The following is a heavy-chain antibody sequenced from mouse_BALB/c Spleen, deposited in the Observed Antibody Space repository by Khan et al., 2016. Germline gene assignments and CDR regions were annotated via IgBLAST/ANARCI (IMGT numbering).Heavy chain of an antibody. Sequence: VQLKESGPDLVKPSQSLSLTCTVTGYSITSGYSWHWIRQFPGNNLEWMGYIHYSGGTKYLPSLKSRISITRDTSKNQFFLQLNSVTPEDTATYYCTRSHGYYAMDYWGQGTSVTVSS. CDR3: TRSHGYYAMDY. CDR1: GYSITSGYS. CDR2: IHYSGGT. V-gene: IGHV3-1*02. J-gene: IGHJ4*01.